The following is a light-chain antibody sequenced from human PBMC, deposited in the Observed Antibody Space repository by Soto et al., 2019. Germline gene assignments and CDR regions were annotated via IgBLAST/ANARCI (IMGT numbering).Light chain of an antibody. J-gene: IGLJ3*02. Sequence: QSVLTQPPSVSGAPGQRVTISCTGSSSNIGAGYDVHWYQQLPGTAPKLLIYRNNNRPSGVPDRFSGSKSGTSASLAITGLQAEDEADYYCHSYDSSPSGSVFGGGTKVTVL. CDR3: HSYDSSPSGSV. CDR1: SSNIGAGYD. CDR2: RNN. V-gene: IGLV1-40*01.